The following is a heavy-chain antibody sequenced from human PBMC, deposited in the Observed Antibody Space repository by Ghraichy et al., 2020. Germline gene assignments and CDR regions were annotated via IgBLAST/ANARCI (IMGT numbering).Heavy chain of an antibody. J-gene: IGHJ3*02. CDR3: AKDRDYGDDGDAFDI. CDR1: GFTFSSYA. V-gene: IGHV3-23*01. CDR2: ISGSGGST. D-gene: IGHD4-17*01. Sequence: GSLRLSCAASGFTFSSYAMSWVRQAPGKGLEWVSAISGSGGSTYYADSVEGRFTISRDNSKNTLYLQMNSLRAEDTAVYYCAKDRDYGDDGDAFDIWGQGTMVTVSS.